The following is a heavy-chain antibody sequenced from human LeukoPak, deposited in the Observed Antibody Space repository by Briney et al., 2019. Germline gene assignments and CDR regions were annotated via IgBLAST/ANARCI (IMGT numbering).Heavy chain of an antibody. Sequence: GGSLRLSCAASGFTFSTYSMNWVRQAPGKGLEWVSSISSSSSYIYYADSVKGRFTISRDNAKNSLYLQMNSLRAEDTAVYYCAREVYSSGSYDYWGQGTLVTVSS. CDR2: ISSSSSYI. CDR1: GFTFSTYS. V-gene: IGHV3-21*01. J-gene: IGHJ4*02. D-gene: IGHD3-22*01. CDR3: AREVYSSGSYDY.